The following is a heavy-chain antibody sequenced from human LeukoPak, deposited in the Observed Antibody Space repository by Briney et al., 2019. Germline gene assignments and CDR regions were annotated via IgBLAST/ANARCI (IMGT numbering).Heavy chain of an antibody. CDR3: AKDLGWEQRVLH. V-gene: IGHV3-30*18. Sequence: PGGSLRLSCAASGFTFSSYGMHWVRQARGKGLEWVAVISYDGSNKYYADSVKGRFTISRDNSKNTLYLQMNSLRAEDTAVYYCAKDLGWEQRVLHWGQGTLVTVSA. CDR2: ISYDGSNK. D-gene: IGHD6-6*01. CDR1: GFTFSSYG. J-gene: IGHJ4*02.